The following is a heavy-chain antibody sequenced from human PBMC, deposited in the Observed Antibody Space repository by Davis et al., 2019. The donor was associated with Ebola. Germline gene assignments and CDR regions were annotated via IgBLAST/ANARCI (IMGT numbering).Heavy chain of an antibody. CDR2: IYYSGST. CDR3: ARLGYCSGGSCYYFDY. Sequence: SETLSLTCTVSGGSISSYYWSWIRQPPGKGLEWIGYIYYSGSTNYNPSLKSRVTISVDTSKNQFSLKLSSVTAADTAVYYCARLGYCSGGSCYYFDYWGQGTLVTVSS. J-gene: IGHJ4*02. CDR1: GGSISSYY. V-gene: IGHV4-59*08. D-gene: IGHD2-15*01.